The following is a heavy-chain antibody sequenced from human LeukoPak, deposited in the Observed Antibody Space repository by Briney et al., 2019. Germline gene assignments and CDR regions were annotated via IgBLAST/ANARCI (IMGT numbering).Heavy chain of an antibody. J-gene: IGHJ6*03. CDR3: ARDGYQLLRGYYYYYYMDV. V-gene: IGHV3-23*01. CDR1: GFTFSSYA. Sequence: PGGSLRLSCAASGFTFSSYAMSWVRQAPGKGLEWVSAISGSGGSTYYADSVKGRFTISRDNAKNSLYLQMNSLRAEDTALYYCARDGYQLLRGYYYYYYMDVWGKGTTVTVSS. D-gene: IGHD2-2*01. CDR2: ISGSGGST.